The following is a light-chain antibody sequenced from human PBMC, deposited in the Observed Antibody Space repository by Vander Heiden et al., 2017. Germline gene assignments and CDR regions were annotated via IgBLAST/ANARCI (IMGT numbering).Light chain of an antibody. Sequence: DIQMTQSPSSLSASVGDRVTITCRASQSISSHLNWYQQKPGKAPKLLIYAASNLQSGVPSRFSGSGSGTDFTLTISSLQPEDFTTYYCQQSYSTLWTFGQGNKVEIK. V-gene: IGKV1-39*01. J-gene: IGKJ1*01. CDR1: QSISSH. CDR3: QQSYSTLWT. CDR2: AAS.